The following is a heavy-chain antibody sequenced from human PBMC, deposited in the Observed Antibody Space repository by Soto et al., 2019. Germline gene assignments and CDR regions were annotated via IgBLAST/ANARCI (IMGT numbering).Heavy chain of an antibody. V-gene: IGHV4-4*02. CDR2: IYHSGST. Sequence: SETLSLTCAVHCCSSYSSNWWSRVRQPPGKGLEWIGEIYHSGSTNYNPSLKSRVTISVDKSKSQFSLKLSSVTAADTAVYYCARGKNWDSNYYGMDVWGQGTTVP. CDR1: CCSSYSSNW. J-gene: IGHJ6*02. D-gene: IGHD1-7*01. CDR3: ARGKNWDSNYYGMDV.